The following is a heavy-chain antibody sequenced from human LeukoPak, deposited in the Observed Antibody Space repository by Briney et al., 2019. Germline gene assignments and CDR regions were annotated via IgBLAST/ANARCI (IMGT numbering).Heavy chain of an antibody. CDR2: INHSGTT. Sequence: PSETLSLTCAVYRGSFSGYYWTWIRQSTGKGLEWIGEINHSGTTNYNPSLKSRVTISIDTSKNQFSLKLSSVTAADTAVYYCARGPTIDYDILTGYYYFDYWGQGTQVTVSS. V-gene: IGHV4-34*01. CDR1: RGSFSGYY. CDR3: ARGPTIDYDILTGYYYFDY. J-gene: IGHJ4*02. D-gene: IGHD3-9*01.